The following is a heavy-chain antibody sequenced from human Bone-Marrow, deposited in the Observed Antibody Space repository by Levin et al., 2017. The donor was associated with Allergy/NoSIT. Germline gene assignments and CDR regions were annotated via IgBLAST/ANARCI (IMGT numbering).Heavy chain of an antibody. V-gene: IGHV3-21*01. Sequence: GGSLRLSCVASGFRFHDYSMNWVRQAPGKGLEWVSTIGISPIYRAYYADSVKGRFTVSRDNVKDSVFLHMSSLRAEDTAIYYCARDSLNSGINPWSGFDPWGQGVQVTVSS. CDR3: ARDSLNSGINPWSGFDP. D-gene: IGHD1-26*01. J-gene: IGHJ5*02. CDR1: GFRFHDYS. CDR2: IGISPIYR.